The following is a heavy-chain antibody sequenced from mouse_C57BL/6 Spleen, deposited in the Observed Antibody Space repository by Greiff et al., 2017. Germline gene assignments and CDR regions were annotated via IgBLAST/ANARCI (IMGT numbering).Heavy chain of an antibody. V-gene: IGHV6-3*01. CDR3: TLPYYYGSSYYY. CDR1: GFTFSNYW. D-gene: IGHD1-1*01. Sequence: EVQRVESGGGLVQPGGSMKLSCVASGFTFSNYWMNWVRQSPEKGLEWVAQIRLKSDNYATHYAESVKGRFTISRDDSKSSVYLQMNNLRAEDTGIYYCTLPYYYGSSYYYWGQGTTLTVSS. CDR2: IRLKSDNYAT. J-gene: IGHJ2*01.